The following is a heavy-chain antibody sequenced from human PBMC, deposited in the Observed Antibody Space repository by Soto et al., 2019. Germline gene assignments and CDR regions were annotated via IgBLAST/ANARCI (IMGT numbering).Heavy chain of an antibody. CDR3: ARNTFYDFWSGPNPLGYYYGMDV. V-gene: IGHV3-30-3*01. Sequence: GSLRLSCAASGFTFSSYAMHWVRQAPGKGLEWVAVISYDGSNKYYADSVKGRFTISRDNSKNTLYLQMNSLRAEDTAVYYCARNTFYDFWSGPNPLGYYYGMDVWGQGTTVTVSS. J-gene: IGHJ6*02. CDR2: ISYDGSNK. D-gene: IGHD3-3*01. CDR1: GFTFSSYA.